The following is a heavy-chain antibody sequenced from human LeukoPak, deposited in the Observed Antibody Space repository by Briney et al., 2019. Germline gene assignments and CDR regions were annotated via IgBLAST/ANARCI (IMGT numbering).Heavy chain of an antibody. J-gene: IGHJ5*02. Sequence: PSETLSLTCTVSGGSISSYYWSWIRQPAGKGLEWIGRIYTSGSTNYNPSLKSRVTMSVNTSKNQFSLKLSSVTAADTAVYYCARDPSPAVHNRFDPWGQGTLVTVSS. CDR1: GGSISSYY. D-gene: IGHD6-19*01. V-gene: IGHV4-4*07. CDR3: ARDPSPAVHNRFDP. CDR2: IYTSGST.